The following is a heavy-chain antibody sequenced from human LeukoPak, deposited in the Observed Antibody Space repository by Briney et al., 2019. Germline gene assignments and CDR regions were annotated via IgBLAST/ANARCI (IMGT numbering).Heavy chain of an antibody. CDR1: GSIFSHYW. D-gene: IGHD3-22*01. J-gene: IGHJ4*02. V-gene: IGHV5-10-1*01. CDR2: IDRSDSKT. CDR3: ARPSLGYESSGYVDY. Sequence: PGAPRLISGECAGSIFSHYWISRGRQLPGKGEEGMGRIDRSDSKTNDSPSLEGHVTISDDKKNSTDYLKWSRLEAADTAMYYCARPSLGYESSGYVDYWGQGTLVTVSS.